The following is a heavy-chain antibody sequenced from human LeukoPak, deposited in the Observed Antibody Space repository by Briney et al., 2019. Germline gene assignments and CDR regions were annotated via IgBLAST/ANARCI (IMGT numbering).Heavy chain of an antibody. Sequence: GASVKVSCKASGHTFTNYGITWVRQAPGQGLEWMGWINTYNGHTNYAQKLQGRLTMTTDTSTSTAYMELRSLRSDDTAVYYCASNSSGYYSDYWGQGTLVTVSS. V-gene: IGHV1-18*01. CDR1: GHTFTNYG. CDR2: INTYNGHT. J-gene: IGHJ4*02. CDR3: ASNSSGYYSDY. D-gene: IGHD3-22*01.